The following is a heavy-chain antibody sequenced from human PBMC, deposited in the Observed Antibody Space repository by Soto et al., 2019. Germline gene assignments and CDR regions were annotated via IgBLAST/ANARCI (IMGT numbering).Heavy chain of an antibody. J-gene: IGHJ3*02. Sequence: SETLSLTCTVSGGSISSYYWSWIRQPPGKGLEWIGYIYYSGSTNYNPSLKSRVTISVDTSKNQFSLKLSSVTAADTAVYYFARLRFLEWFPSRTGAFDIWGQGTMVTVSS. V-gene: IGHV4-59*01. CDR3: ARLRFLEWFPSRTGAFDI. D-gene: IGHD3-3*01. CDR2: IYYSGST. CDR1: GGSISSYY.